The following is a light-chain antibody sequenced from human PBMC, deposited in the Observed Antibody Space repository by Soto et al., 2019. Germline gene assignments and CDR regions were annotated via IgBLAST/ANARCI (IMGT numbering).Light chain of an antibody. CDR1: RSISTW. CDR2: QAS. V-gene: IGKV1-5*03. CDR3: QQDISDSRT. Sequence: DIQMTQSPSTLSASVGDRVTINCRASRSISTWLAWYQHRPGKAPKLLIYQASSLEDGVPSRFSGSGSGTEFTLTISSLQPDAFATYYCQQDISDSRTFGQGTKVESK. J-gene: IGKJ2*02.